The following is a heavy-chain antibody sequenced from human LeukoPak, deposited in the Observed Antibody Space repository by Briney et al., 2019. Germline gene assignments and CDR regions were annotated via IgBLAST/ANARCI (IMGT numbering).Heavy chain of an antibody. CDR2: ISSSSSYI. Sequence: GGSLRLSCAASGFTFSSYSMNWVRQAPGKGLEWVSSISSSSSYIYYADSVKGRFTISRDNAKNSLYLQMNSLRAEDTAVYYCARYSSSGYGEIDYWGQGTLVTVSS. CDR3: ARYSSSGYGEIDY. V-gene: IGHV3-21*04. J-gene: IGHJ4*02. D-gene: IGHD5-12*01. CDR1: GFTFSSYS.